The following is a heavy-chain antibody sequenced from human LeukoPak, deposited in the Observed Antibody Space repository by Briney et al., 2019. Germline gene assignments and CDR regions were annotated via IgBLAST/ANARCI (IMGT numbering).Heavy chain of an antibody. CDR2: IAYDGSQK. CDR3: VKVLKTYYYDTRSRYYYYYGMDI. Sequence: GSLRLSCTASGFTFSSYGMHWVRQAPGKGLEWAAVIAYDGSQKYYADSVKGRFTISRDNPKNTLYLQMNSLRAEDTAVYYCVKVLKTYYYDTRSRYYYYYGMDIWGQGTTVTVSS. CDR1: GFTFSSYG. D-gene: IGHD3-22*01. J-gene: IGHJ6*02. V-gene: IGHV3-30*18.